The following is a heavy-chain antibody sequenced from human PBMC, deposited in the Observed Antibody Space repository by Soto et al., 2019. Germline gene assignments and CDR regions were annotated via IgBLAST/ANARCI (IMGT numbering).Heavy chain of an antibody. D-gene: IGHD2-15*01. V-gene: IGHV4-31*03. J-gene: IGHJ4*02. CDR3: ARDAPGVAPY. Sequence: QVQLQESGPGLVKPSQTLSLPCTFSGGSIIHCGTYFNWIRQHPEKGLEWMGYINYRGTTNYNPALKSRILISIDTSKNQFSLRLTSVTAADTAVYYCARDAPGVAPYWGQGTLVTVSS. CDR1: GGSIIHCGTY. CDR2: INYRGTT.